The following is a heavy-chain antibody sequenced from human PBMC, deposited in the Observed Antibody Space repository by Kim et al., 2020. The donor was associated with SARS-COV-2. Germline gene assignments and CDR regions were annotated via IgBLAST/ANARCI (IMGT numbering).Heavy chain of an antibody. V-gene: IGHV1-69*04. D-gene: IGHD3-22*01. Sequence: KFQGRVTMTADKSTSTAYMELSSLRSEDTAVYYCARASGYYAYYYYGMDVWGQGTTVTVSS. J-gene: IGHJ6*02. CDR3: ARASGYYAYYYYGMDV.